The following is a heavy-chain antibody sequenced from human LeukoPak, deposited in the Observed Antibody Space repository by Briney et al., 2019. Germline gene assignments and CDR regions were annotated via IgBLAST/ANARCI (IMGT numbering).Heavy chain of an antibody. D-gene: IGHD3-16*01. Sequence: GGSLRLSCAASGFTFSSCGMHWVRQAPGKGLEWVAFIRYDGSNKYYADSVKGRFTISRDNSKNTLYLQMNSLRPEDTAVYYCAGVEGGDWFDPWGQGTLVTVSS. V-gene: IGHV3-30*02. CDR1: GFTFSSCG. CDR2: IRYDGSNK. CDR3: AGVEGGDWFDP. J-gene: IGHJ5*02.